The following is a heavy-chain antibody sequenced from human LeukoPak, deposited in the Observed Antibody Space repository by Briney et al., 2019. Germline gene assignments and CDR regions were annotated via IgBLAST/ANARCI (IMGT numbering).Heavy chain of an antibody. Sequence: GGSLRLSCAASGFTVSGSYMSWVRQAPGEGLEWVSLIYSGGTTYYAGSVKGRFTISRGNSKNTLYLQMNSLRAEDTAVYNCARDYFDGSAFYSYFDLWGRGTLLTVSS. J-gene: IGHJ2*01. D-gene: IGHD3-22*01. CDR1: GFTVSGSY. CDR3: ARDYFDGSAFYSYFDL. V-gene: IGHV3-66*01. CDR2: IYSGGTT.